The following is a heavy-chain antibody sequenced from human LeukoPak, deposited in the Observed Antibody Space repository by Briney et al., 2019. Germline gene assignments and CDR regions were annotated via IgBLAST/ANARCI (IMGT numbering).Heavy chain of an antibody. CDR2: ISYDGSNK. CDR3: AKDGGLWVSAHWGDS. J-gene: IGHJ4*02. V-gene: IGHV3-30-3*01. Sequence: GGSLRLSCAASGFTFSSYAMHWVRQAPGKGLEWVAVISYDGSNKYYADSVKGRFTISRDNSKNTLFLQMNSLRAEDTAVYYCAKDGGLWVSAHWGDSWGRGTLVTVSS. CDR1: GFTFSSYA. D-gene: IGHD7-27*01.